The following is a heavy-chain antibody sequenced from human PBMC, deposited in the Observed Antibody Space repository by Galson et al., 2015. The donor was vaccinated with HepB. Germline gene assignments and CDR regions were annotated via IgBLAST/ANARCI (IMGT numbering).Heavy chain of an antibody. CDR2: IRYDGTNE. J-gene: IGHJ5*02. Sequence: SLRLSCAASGFSFSSYGMHWVRQAPGKGLEWVSFIRYDGTNEYYADSVKGRFTISRDNSKNTLYLQTNSLRAEDTAVYYCAKESTVTTKNWFDPWGQGTLVTVSS. CDR3: AKESTVTTKNWFDP. V-gene: IGHV3-30*02. CDR1: GFSFSSYG. D-gene: IGHD4-17*01.